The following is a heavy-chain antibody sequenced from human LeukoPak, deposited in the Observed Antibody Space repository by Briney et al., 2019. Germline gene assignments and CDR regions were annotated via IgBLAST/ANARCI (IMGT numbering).Heavy chain of an antibody. Sequence: SETLSLTCTVSGGSISSRSHYWGWIRQPPGKGLEWIGSIYYSGSTYDNPSLKSRVTISVDTSKNQFSLKLSSVTAADTAVYYCATFAGGNYYDSSGWGQGTLVTVSS. CDR2: IYYSGST. V-gene: IGHV4-39*01. J-gene: IGHJ4*02. CDR1: GGSISSRSHY. D-gene: IGHD3-22*01. CDR3: ATFAGGNYYDSSG.